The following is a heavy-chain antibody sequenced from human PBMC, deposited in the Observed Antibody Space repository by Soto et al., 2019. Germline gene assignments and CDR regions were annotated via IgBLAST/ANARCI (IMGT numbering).Heavy chain of an antibody. CDR1: GFIFSNYG. V-gene: IGHV3-33*01. J-gene: IGHJ2*01. D-gene: IGHD3-22*01. Sequence: QVQLVESGGGVVQPGRSLRLSCAASGFIFSNYGMHWVRQAPGKGLEWVAVIWSDGSHESYADSVKGRFTISRDNSKNTLFLQMNSLRAEDTAVYYCAGDRYSDDSRAYQGVDWYFDLWGRVTLVTVSS. CDR2: IWSDGSHE. CDR3: AGDRYSDDSRAYQGVDWYFDL.